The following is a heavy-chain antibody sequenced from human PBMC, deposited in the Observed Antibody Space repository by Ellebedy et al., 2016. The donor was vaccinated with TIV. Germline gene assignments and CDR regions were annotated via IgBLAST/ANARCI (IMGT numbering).Heavy chain of an antibody. CDR2: INPSGGST. CDR3: ARTTRAPHLPRTTGTFYYYYGMDV. D-gene: IGHD1-1*01. CDR1: GYTFTGYY. Sequence: ASVKVSCKASGYTFTGYYMHWVRQAPGQGLEWMGIINPSGGSTSYAQKFQGRVTMTRDTSTSTVYMELSSLRSEDTAVYYCARTTRAPHLPRTTGTFYYYYGMDVWGQGTTVTVSS. J-gene: IGHJ6*02. V-gene: IGHV1-46*01.